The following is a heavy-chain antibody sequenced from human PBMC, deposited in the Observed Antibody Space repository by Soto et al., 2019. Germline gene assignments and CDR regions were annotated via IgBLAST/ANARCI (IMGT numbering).Heavy chain of an antibody. V-gene: IGHV3-30*18. D-gene: IGHD6-13*01. J-gene: IGHJ3*01. Sequence: QVQLVESGGGVVQPGRSLRLSCAASGFTFNNYGMHWVRQAPGKGLEWVATISNDGSDKYYADSVKGRLTISRDNSKNTVYLQMNSQRAEDKAVYYCAKNQGIAASHGIDWGQGTMVTVSS. CDR3: AKNQGIAASHGID. CDR2: ISNDGSDK. CDR1: GFTFNNYG.